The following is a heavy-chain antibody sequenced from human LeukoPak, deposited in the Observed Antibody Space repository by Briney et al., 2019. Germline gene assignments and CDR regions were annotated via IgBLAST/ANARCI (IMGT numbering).Heavy chain of an antibody. J-gene: IGHJ4*02. D-gene: IGHD6-19*01. Sequence: KPSETLPLTCTVSGGSISSSSYYWGWIRQPPGKGLEWIGTIYYSGGTYYNPSLDSRVTISVDTSKNQFSLRLSSATAADTAVYYCARHAYRSGWLDFWGQGTLVTVSS. CDR2: IYYSGGT. V-gene: IGHV4-39*01. CDR3: ARHAYRSGWLDF. CDR1: GGSISSSSYY.